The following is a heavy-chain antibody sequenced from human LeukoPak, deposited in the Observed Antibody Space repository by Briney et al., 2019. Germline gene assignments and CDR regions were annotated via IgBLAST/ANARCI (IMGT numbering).Heavy chain of an antibody. CDR2: ISAYNGNT. V-gene: IGHV1-18*01. CDR3: ARGPIIDIVIVPAADDYYYMDV. J-gene: IGHJ6*03. CDR1: GYDFTKYA. Sequence: ASVKVSCKASGYDFTKYAVQWVRQAPGQGLEWMGWISAYNGNTKYPQKLQGRVTMTTDTSTSTAYMELRSLRSDDTAVYYCARGPIIDIVIVPAADDYYYMDVWGKGTTVTVSS. D-gene: IGHD2-2*01.